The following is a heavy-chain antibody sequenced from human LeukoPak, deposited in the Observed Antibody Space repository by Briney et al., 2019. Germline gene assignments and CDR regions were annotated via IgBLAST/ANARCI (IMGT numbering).Heavy chain of an antibody. CDR2: IYYSGST. CDR3: ARRSYGSASPLRMDV. Sequence: SETLSLTCTVSGGSISSYYWTWIRQPPGKGLEWIGYIYYSGSTNYNPSLKSRVTISVDTSKNQFSLKLSSVTAADTAVYYCARRSYGSASPLRMDVRGQGTTVTVSS. J-gene: IGHJ6*02. CDR1: GGSISSYY. V-gene: IGHV4-59*08. D-gene: IGHD3-10*01.